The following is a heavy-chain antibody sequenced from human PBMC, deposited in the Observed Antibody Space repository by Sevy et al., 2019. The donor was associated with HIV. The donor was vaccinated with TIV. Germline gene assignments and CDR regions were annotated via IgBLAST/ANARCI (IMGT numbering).Heavy chain of an antibody. J-gene: IGHJ5*02. D-gene: IGHD2-2*01. CDR1: SGSISSGSYY. Sequence: SETLSLICTVSSGSISSGSYYWGWIRQPPGKGLEWIGSFHYSGSTYYNPSLRSRVTISADTSKSQLSLKLRSVTAADTAMYYCASHVWSNAPKRYCTGISCYPFDPWGQGTPVTVSS. V-gene: IGHV4-39*01. CDR2: FHYSGST. CDR3: ASHVWSNAPKRYCTGISCYPFDP.